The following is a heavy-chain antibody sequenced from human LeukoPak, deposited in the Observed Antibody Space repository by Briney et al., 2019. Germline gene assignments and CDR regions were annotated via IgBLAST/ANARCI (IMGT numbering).Heavy chain of an antibody. V-gene: IGHV1-69*04. CDR1: GGTFSSYA. D-gene: IGHD6-13*01. CDR2: IIPILGIA. CDR3: ARELAAAGSYYFDY. Sequence: SVKVSCKASGGTFSSYAISWVRQAPGQGLEWMGRIIPILGIANYAQKFQGRVTITADKSTSTAYTELSSLRSEDTAVYYCARELAAAGSYYFDYWGQGTLVTVSS. J-gene: IGHJ4*02.